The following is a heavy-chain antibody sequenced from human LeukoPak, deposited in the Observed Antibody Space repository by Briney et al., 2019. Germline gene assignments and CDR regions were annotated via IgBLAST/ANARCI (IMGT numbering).Heavy chain of an antibody. V-gene: IGHV3-48*03. CDR1: VLSFRRYD. J-gene: IGHJ1*01. CDR3: FPPAAGLHRTISTVYLQG. CDR2: ISTSGNSI. D-gene: IGHD6-13*01. Sequence: GGSLRLPYVPSVLSFRRYDLFWVRQAPGKGPEGVAYISTSGNSIEYADSVQGRFTISRDNGKSSVFLQMNSLSVEDTAVYYCFPPAAGLHRTISTVYLQGWGEGTLVTVSS.